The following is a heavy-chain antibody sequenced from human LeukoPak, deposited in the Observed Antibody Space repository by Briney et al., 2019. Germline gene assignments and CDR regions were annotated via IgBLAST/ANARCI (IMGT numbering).Heavy chain of an antibody. V-gene: IGHV3-49*04. J-gene: IGHJ4*02. CDR3: NRWHISGVSYSNV. CDR1: GFTFSVYG. Sequence: GGSLRLSCSASGFTFSVYGINWVRQAPGKGLEWVGFIRSKSSGGTEYGPSVKGRVIISRDESKSIAYLEMDSLKTEDTAVDYCNRWHISGVSYSNVWGPGTLVTVSS. CDR2: IRSKSSGGT. D-gene: IGHD3-22*01.